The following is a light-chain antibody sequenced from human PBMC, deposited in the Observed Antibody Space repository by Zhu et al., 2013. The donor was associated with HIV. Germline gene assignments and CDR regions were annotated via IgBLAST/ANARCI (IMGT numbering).Light chain of an antibody. V-gene: IGKV3-11*01. Sequence: EIVLTQSPATLSLSPGERATLSCRASQSVRNLLTWYQQKPGQAPRLLMYDTSNRATGIPARFSGSGSATDFTLTISSLEPEDFAVYYCQQRSSWPLTFGGGTKVEI. CDR2: DTS. CDR1: QSVRNL. CDR3: QQRSSWPLT. J-gene: IGKJ4*01.